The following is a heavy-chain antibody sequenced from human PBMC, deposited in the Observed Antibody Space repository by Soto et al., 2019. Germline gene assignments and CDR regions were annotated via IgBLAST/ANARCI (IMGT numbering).Heavy chain of an antibody. CDR2: INHSGST. D-gene: IGHD3-10*01. CDR3: AREVPSRYFDL. V-gene: IGHV4-34*01. CDR1: GGSFSDYY. J-gene: IGHJ2*01. Sequence: QVRLQQWGAGLLKPSETLPLTCAIYGGSFSDYYWSWIRQPPGKGLEWIGEINHSGSTNYNPSLKSRVTISVDTSKNQFSLKLNSVTAADTAVYYCAREVPSRYFDLWGRGTPSLSPQ.